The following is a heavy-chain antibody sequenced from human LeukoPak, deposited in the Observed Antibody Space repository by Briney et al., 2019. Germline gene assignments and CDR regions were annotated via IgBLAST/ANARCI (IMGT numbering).Heavy chain of an antibody. J-gene: IGHJ4*02. CDR1: GFTFSSYV. D-gene: IGHD6-19*01. CDR2: ISYDGSNE. Sequence: GGSLRLSCAASGFTFSSYVMHWVRQAPGKGLEWVAIISYDGSNEYYADSVKGRFTISRDNAKNSLYLQMNSLRAEDTAVYYCARAMDSSGWSIGPFDYWGQGTLVTVSS. V-gene: IGHV3-30*04. CDR3: ARAMDSSGWSIGPFDY.